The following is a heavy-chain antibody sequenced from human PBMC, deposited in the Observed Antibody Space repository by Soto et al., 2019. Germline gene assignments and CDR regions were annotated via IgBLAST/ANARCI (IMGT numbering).Heavy chain of an antibody. Sequence: QVQLQESGPGLVEPSQTLSLTCTVSGGSISSGGYYCNWIRQLPGKGLEWIGYTYYSGNTYNNPSLNSRVTMSVDTSKNQFSLKLKSVTAADTAVYYCASNSDVLTPFDYWGQGTLVTVSS. D-gene: IGHD3-9*01. CDR3: ASNSDVLTPFDY. J-gene: IGHJ4*02. CDR1: GGSISSGGYY. V-gene: IGHV4-31*03. CDR2: TYYSGNT.